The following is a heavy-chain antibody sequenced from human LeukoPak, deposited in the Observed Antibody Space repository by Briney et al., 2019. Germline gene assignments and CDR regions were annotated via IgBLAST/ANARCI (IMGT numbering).Heavy chain of an antibody. V-gene: IGHV4-30-2*01. CDR2: IYHSGST. CDR3: ARGYGDYVPGPFDY. D-gene: IGHD4-17*01. J-gene: IGHJ4*02. CDR1: GDSISSGGYS. Sequence: SQTLSLTCAVSGDSISSGGYSWSWIRQPPGKGLEWIGYIYHSGSTYYNPSLKSRVTISVDRSKNQFSLKLSSVTAADTAVYYCARGYGDYVPGPFDYWGQGTLVTVSS.